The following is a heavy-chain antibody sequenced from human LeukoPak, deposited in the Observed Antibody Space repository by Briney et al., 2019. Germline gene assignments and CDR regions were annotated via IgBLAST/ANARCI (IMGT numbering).Heavy chain of an antibody. J-gene: IGHJ4*02. CDR2: ISYDGNNQ. CDR1: GVTFSNYG. Sequence: PGGSLRLSCAASGVTFSNYGVHWVRQAPGKGLEWVAFISYDGNNQYYADSVKGRFTISRDNSKNTLYLQTNSLRPEDTAVYYCAKTVNFYDSRRLDYWGQGALVTVSS. D-gene: IGHD3-22*01. V-gene: IGHV3-30*18. CDR3: AKTVNFYDSRRLDY.